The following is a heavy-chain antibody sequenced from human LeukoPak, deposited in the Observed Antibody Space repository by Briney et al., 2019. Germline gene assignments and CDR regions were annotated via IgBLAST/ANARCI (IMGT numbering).Heavy chain of an antibody. CDR2: IYYSGSA. D-gene: IGHD3-10*01. V-gene: IGHV4-59*12. J-gene: IGHJ4*02. CDR1: GGSLRSYY. CDR3: ARDNTMVRGVPFDY. Sequence: SETLSLTCTVSGGSLRSYYWTWIRQPPGKGLEWIAYIYYSGSADYNPSLKSRVTISVDTSKNQFSLKLSSVTAADTAVYYCARDNTMVRGVPFDYWGQGTLVTVSS.